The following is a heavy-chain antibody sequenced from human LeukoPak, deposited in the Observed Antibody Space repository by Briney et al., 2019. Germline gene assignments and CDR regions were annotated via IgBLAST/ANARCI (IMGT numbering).Heavy chain of an antibody. CDR3: ARDGQGYYYDSSGTSAYYYYYYMDV. J-gene: IGHJ6*03. CDR1: GFTFSSYW. V-gene: IGHV3-7*01. Sequence: GGSLRLSCAASGFTFSSYWMSWVRQAPGKGLEWVANIKQDGSEKYYVDSVKGRFTISRDTAKNSLFLQMNSLRAEDTAVYYCARDGQGYYYDSSGTSAYYYYYYMDVWGKGTTVTVSS. D-gene: IGHD3-22*01. CDR2: IKQDGSEK.